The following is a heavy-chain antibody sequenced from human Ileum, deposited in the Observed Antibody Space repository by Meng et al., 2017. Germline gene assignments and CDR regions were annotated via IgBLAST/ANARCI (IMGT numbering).Heavy chain of an antibody. CDR1: GFTFSNYA. D-gene: IGHD3-3*01. CDR2: VRGSGVAT. Sequence: GALRLSCEASGFTFSNYAMVWVRQAQGRGLEGVSAVRGSGVATYYADFAKGRFTISRDNSKNALYLQMNSLTVEDTAIYYCAKGILEWLWKHGVDGGGQGTTVTVSS. V-gene: IGHV3-23*01. CDR3: AKGILEWLWKHGVDG. J-gene: IGHJ6*02.